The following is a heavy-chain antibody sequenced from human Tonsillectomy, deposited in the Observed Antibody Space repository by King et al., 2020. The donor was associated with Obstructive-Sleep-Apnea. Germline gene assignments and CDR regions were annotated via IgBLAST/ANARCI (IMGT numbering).Heavy chain of an antibody. V-gene: IGHV4-34*01. J-gene: IGHJ5*02. CDR1: VGSFSDYY. Sequence: VQLQQWGAGLLKPSETLSLSCAVYVGSFSDYYWSGIRQPPGKGLEWIGEINHSGSTNYNPSLKSRVTISVDMSKNQFSLKLTSVTAADPAVYYCARGSGAADVNWFDPWGQGALVTVSS. D-gene: IGHD6-13*01. CDR2: INHSGST. CDR3: ARGSGAADVNWFDP.